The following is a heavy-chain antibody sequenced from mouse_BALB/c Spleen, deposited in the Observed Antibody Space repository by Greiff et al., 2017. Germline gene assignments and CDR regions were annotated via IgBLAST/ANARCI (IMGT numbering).Heavy chain of an antibody. V-gene: IGHV1-4*02. Sequence: QVQLQQSAAELARPGASVKMSCKASGYTFTSYTMHWVKQRPGQGLEWIGYINPSSGYTEYNQKFKDKTTLTADKSSSTAYMQLSSLTSEDSAVYYCARPVTTARGAWFAYWGQGTLVTVSA. J-gene: IGHJ3*01. D-gene: IGHD1-2*01. CDR2: INPSSGYT. CDR3: ARPVTTARGAWFAY. CDR1: GYTFTSYT.